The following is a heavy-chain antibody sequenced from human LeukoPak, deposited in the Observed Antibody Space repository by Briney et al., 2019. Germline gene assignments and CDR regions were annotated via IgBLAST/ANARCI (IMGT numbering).Heavy chain of an antibody. V-gene: IGHV4-38-2*02. J-gene: IGHJ4*02. CDR2: IYYSGST. D-gene: IGHD1-26*01. CDR3: ASNIVGAIW. CDR1: GYSISSGYY. Sequence: SETLSLTCTVSGYSISSGYYWGWIRQPPGKGLEWIGSIYYSGSTYYNPSLKSRVTISVDTSKNQFSLKLSSVTAADTAVYYCASNIVGAIWWGQGTLVTVSS.